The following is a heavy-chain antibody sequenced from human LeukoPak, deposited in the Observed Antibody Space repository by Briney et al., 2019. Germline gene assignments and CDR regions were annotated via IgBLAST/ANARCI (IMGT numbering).Heavy chain of an antibody. CDR1: GFTFSDYY. J-gene: IGHJ4*02. D-gene: IGHD3-22*01. CDR2: LNSNGSTI. Sequence: PGGSLRLSCAASGFTFSDYYMSWIRQAPGKGLEWVSRLNSNGSTINYADSVKVRFTISRDNAKNTLYLQMNSLRAEDTAVYYCARAYLDSDGFSFPGYWGQGTLVTVSS. V-gene: IGHV3-11*04. CDR3: ARAYLDSDGFSFPGY.